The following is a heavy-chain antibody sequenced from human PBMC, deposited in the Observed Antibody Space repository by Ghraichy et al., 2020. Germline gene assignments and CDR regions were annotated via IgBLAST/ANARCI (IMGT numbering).Heavy chain of an antibody. D-gene: IGHD3-22*01. J-gene: IGHJ3*01. CDR2: IKQDGSEG. CDR1: GFTFSDYW. Sequence: GGSLRLSCVASGFTFSDYWMSWVRQAPGRGLEWVGNIKQDGSEGFYVDFVRGRFTISRDNAKNSLYLHMKNLRVADTAVYYCARGDYYDRSGHYHDVFDVWGQGTMVTVSS. V-gene: IGHV3-7*03. CDR3: ARGDYYDRSGHYHDVFDV.